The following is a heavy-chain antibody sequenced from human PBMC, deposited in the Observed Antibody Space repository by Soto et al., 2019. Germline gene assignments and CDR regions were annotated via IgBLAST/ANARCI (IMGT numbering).Heavy chain of an antibody. CDR1: GFTVSSNY. CDR3: ARDRGYCSAKINYYYYGMDV. V-gene: IGHV3-53*05. D-gene: IGHD3-10*01. J-gene: IGHJ6*02. Sequence: EVQLVETGGGLIQPGGSLRLSCAASGFTVSSNYMSWVRQAPGKGLEWVSVIYSGGSTYYADSVKGRFTISRDNSKNTLYLQMNSLRAEDTAVYYCARDRGYCSAKINYYYYGMDVWGQGTTVTVSS. CDR2: IYSGGST.